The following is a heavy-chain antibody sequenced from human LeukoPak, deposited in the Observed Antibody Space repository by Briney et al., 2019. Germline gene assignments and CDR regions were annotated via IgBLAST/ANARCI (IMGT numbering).Heavy chain of an antibody. D-gene: IGHD4/OR15-4a*01. V-gene: IGHV3-23*01. CDR3: ARESMVVSSQFDY. CDR2: INGNGGST. CDR1: GFTFSNYA. J-gene: IGHJ4*02. Sequence: PGGSLRLSCAASGFTFSNYAMSWVRQAPGKGLEWVSGINGNGGSTYNADSVKGRFTISRDNSKNTLYLQMNSLRAEDTAVYYCARESMVVSSQFDYWGQGTLVTVSS.